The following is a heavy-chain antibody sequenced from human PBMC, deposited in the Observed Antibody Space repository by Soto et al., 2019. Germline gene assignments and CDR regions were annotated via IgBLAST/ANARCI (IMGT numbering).Heavy chain of an antibody. D-gene: IGHD2-15*01. CDR1: GFTLSGYA. V-gene: IGHV3-64*01. CDR3: ARRASPDFYXMDV. J-gene: IGHJ6*03. CDR2: ISSNGVGT. Sequence: GGSLRLACAASGFTLSGYAMDWVRQAPGKGLEYVSGISSNGVGTYYANPVQGRFTISRDNSKNTVYLQMGSLRPEDMAVYYCARRASPDFYXMDVWGKGTTVTVSS.